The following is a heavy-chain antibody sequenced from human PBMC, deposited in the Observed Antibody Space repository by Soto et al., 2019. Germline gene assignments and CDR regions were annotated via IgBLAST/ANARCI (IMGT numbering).Heavy chain of an antibody. D-gene: IGHD4-17*01. CDR3: ARAGGTTVTGLWHFDS. CDR2: IWYDGTQK. V-gene: IGHV3-33*01. CDR1: GFTFNTYS. J-gene: IGHJ4*02. Sequence: QVQLEESGGGVVQPGRSLRLSCEASGFTFNTYSMHWVRQPPGKGLACLAAIWYDGTQKYYADSVKGRFIISRDNSKNTLYWEMNSLRAEDPAVYYCARAGGTTVTGLWHFDSWGQGTLVTVSS.